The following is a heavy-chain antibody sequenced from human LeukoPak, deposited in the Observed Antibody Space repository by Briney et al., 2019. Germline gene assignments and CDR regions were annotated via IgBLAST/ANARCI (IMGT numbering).Heavy chain of an antibody. CDR2: MYYTGNS. Sequence: SETLSLTCTVSGGSISSYYWGWIRQTPGKGLEWIGSMYYTGNSFYNPSLKSRVTISVDTSKNQFSLKLSSVTAADTAVYYCASFEYSSSKFDPWGQGTLVTVSS. CDR3: ASFEYSSSKFDP. CDR1: GGSISSYY. V-gene: IGHV4-39*07. J-gene: IGHJ5*02. D-gene: IGHD6-6*01.